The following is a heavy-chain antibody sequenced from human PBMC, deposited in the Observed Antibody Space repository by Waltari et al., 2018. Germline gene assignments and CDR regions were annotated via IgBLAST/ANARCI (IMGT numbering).Heavy chain of an antibody. V-gene: IGHV2-5*01. D-gene: IGHD6-13*01. CDR3: AHSAPGTFYFDY. J-gene: IGHJ4*02. Sequence: QITLKESGPTLVKPTQTLTLTCTFSGFSLSTSGVGVGWIRQPPGKALEWLALIYWNDDKRYSPSLKSRLTITKDTSKNQVVLTMTNMDPVDTATYYCAHSAPGTFYFDYWGQGTLVTVSS. CDR1: GFSLSTSGVG. CDR2: IYWNDDK.